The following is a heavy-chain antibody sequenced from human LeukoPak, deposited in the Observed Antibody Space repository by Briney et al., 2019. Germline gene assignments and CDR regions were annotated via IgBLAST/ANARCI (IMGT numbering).Heavy chain of an antibody. J-gene: IGHJ4*02. Sequence: SETLSLTCAVYGESITAYYWTWIRQPPGKRLEWIGEVRHSGSTNYNPSLKSRVTMSVDMSKNQFSLQLKFVTAADTAVYYCTGATATGTGRAFHYWAQGNLVPVSS. D-gene: IGHD3-10*01. CDR1: GESITAYY. CDR3: TGATATGTGRAFHY. V-gene: IGHV4-34*01. CDR2: VRHSGST.